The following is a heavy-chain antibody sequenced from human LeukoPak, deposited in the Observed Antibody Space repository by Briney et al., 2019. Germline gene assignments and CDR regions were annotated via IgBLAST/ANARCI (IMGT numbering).Heavy chain of an antibody. CDR2: INPNSGGT. Sequence: ASVKVSCKASGYTFTGYYMHWVRQAPGQGLEWMGWINPNSGGTNYAQKFQGRVTMTRDTSISTAYMELSRLRSDDTAVYCCARAGYYYDSSGTAYYFDYWGQGTLVTVSS. CDR3: ARAGYYYDSSGTAYYFDY. V-gene: IGHV1-2*02. D-gene: IGHD3-22*01. CDR1: GYTFTGYY. J-gene: IGHJ4*02.